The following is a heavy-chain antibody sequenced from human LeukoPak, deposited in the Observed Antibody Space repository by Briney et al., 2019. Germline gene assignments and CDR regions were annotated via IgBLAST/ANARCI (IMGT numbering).Heavy chain of an antibody. CDR2: IYYSGRT. CDR3: AREARYYYDSSGYSPYFDY. D-gene: IGHD3-22*01. V-gene: IGHV4-59*01. CDR1: GGSISSYN. Sequence: SETLGLLQTVSGGSISSYNGRCIRHPPGKGLEWIGYIYYSGRTNYNPSLKSRVTIAVETSKNQFSLKLSSVTAADTAVYYCAREARYYYDSSGYSPYFDYWGQGTMVTVSS. J-gene: IGHJ4*01.